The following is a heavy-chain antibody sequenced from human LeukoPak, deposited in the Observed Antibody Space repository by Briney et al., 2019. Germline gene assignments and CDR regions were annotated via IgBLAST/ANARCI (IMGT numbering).Heavy chain of an antibody. CDR1: GYTFTSYG. CDR2: ISAYNGNT. J-gene: IGHJ4*02. D-gene: IGHD3-22*01. Sequence: ASVKVSCMASGYTFTSYGISWVRQAPGQGLKWMGWISAYNGNTNYAQKLQGRVTMTTDTSTSTAYMELRSLRSDDTAVYYCASPAHYYDSRQMAYWGQGTLVTVSS. V-gene: IGHV1-18*01. CDR3: ASPAHYYDSRQMAY.